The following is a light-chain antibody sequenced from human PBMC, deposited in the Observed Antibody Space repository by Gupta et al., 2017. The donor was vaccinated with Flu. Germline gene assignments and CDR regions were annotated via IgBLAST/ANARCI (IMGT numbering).Light chain of an antibody. J-gene: IGKJ5*01. CDR2: AAS. CDR3: QQSDGTPELT. Sequence: DIQMTQSPSSLSASVGDRVTITCRASQSITTYLNWYQQKPWKAPQLLIYAASSLQSGVPSRFSGSGSGTDFTLTISSLQPEDFATYYCQQSDGTPELTFGQGTRLEIK. V-gene: IGKV1-39*01. CDR1: QSITTY.